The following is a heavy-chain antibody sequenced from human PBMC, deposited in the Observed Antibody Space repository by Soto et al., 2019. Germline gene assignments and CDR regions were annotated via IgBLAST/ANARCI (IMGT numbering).Heavy chain of an antibody. V-gene: IGHV1-69*05. CDR3: ARQGSKECYYYGMDV. CDR1: GGTFSSYA. CDR2: IIRIFGTP. Sequence: QVQLVQSGAEVKKPGSSVKVSCKASGGTFSSYAINWVRQAPGQGLEWMGGIIRIFGTPDYAQRFQGRVTIPTAESTSTAYMDLSSLRSEDTAVYYCARQGSKECYYYGMDVWGPGTTVTVAS. D-gene: IGHD3-10*01. J-gene: IGHJ6*02.